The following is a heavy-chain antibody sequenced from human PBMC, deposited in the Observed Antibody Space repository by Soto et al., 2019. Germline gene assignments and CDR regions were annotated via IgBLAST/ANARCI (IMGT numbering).Heavy chain of an antibody. J-gene: IGHJ6*02. CDR3: ARDSRGYYDSSGYNGLDV. CDR1: GFTFSSYA. Sequence: HPGGSLRLSCAASGFTFSSYAMHWVRQAPGKGLEWVAVISYDGSNKYYADSVKGRFTISRDNSKNTLYLQMNSLRAGDTAVYYCARDSRGYYDSSGYNGLDVWGQGTTVTVSS. D-gene: IGHD3-22*01. CDR2: ISYDGSNK. V-gene: IGHV3-30-3*01.